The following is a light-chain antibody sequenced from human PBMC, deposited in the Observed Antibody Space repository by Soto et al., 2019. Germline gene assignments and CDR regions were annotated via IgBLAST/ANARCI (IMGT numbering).Light chain of an antibody. Sequence: EVVLTQSPGTLSLARGERATLSCRASERIYSAYLGFYQQKPCQAPRLLMYGTCSRATCIPDRCSGSGSGTDFTLTISRLEPEDFAVYYCQQYGNSPFTFGQGTRLEIK. CDR3: QQYGNSPFT. V-gene: IGKV3-20*01. CDR2: GTC. CDR1: ERIYSAY. J-gene: IGKJ5*01.